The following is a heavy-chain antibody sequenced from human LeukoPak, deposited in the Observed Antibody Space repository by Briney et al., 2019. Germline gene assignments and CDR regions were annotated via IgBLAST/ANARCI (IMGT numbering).Heavy chain of an antibody. CDR2: IYYSGST. V-gene: IGHV4-59*12. CDR3: ARGRRDHYVWGSYPYYFDY. J-gene: IGHJ4*02. CDR1: GGSISSYY. D-gene: IGHD3-16*01. Sequence: SETLSLTCTVSGGSISSYYWSWIRQPPGKGLEWIGYIYYSGSTNYNPSLKSRVTISVDTSKNQFSLKLSSVTAADTAVYYCARGRRDHYVWGSYPYYFDYWGQGTLVTVSS.